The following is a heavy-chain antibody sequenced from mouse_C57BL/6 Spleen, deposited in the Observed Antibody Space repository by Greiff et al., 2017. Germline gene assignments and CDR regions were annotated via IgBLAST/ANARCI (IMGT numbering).Heavy chain of an antibody. J-gene: IGHJ2*01. D-gene: IGHD1-1*01. Sequence: EVMLVESGGGLVQPKGSLKLSCAVSGFSFNTYAMNWVRQAPGKGLEWVARIRSKSNNYATYYADSVKDRFTICRDDSESMLYLQMNNLTTEDTAMYYCVRGGRYYGSSYGFDYWGQGTTLTVSS. CDR1: GFSFNTYA. CDR2: IRSKSNNYAT. CDR3: VRGGRYYGSSYGFDY. V-gene: IGHV10-1*01.